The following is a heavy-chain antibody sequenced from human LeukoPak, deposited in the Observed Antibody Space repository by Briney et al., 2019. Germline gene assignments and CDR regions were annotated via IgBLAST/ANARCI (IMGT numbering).Heavy chain of an antibody. D-gene: IGHD6-13*01. J-gene: IGHJ4*02. V-gene: IGHV4-39*01. CDR2: IYYGGST. CDR3: ARLGGAAAAGIIDY. CDR1: GGSISISSYY. Sequence: SETLSLTCTVSGGSISISSYYWGWIRQPPGKGLEWIGSIYYGGSTYYNPSLKSRVTISVDTSKNQFSLKVSSVTAADTAVYYCARLGGAAAAGIIDYWGQGTLDTVSS.